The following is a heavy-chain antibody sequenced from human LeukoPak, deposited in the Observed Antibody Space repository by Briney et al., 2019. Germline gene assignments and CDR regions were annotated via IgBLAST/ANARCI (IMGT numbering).Heavy chain of an antibody. CDR2: ISSSSSTI. CDR1: GFTFSSYS. D-gene: IGHD3-3*01. J-gene: IGHJ4*02. CDR3: AKDPYYDFWSGYANFFDY. V-gene: IGHV3-48*02. Sequence: PGGSLRLSCAASGFTFSSYSMNWVRQAPGKGLEWVSYISSSSSTIYYADSVKGRFTISRDNAKNSLYLQMNSLRDEDTAVYYCAKDPYYDFWSGYANFFDYWGQGTLVTVSS.